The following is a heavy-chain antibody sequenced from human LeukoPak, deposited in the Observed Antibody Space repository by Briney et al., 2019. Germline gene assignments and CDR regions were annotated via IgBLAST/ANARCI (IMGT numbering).Heavy chain of an antibody. V-gene: IGHV3-21*01. J-gene: IGHJ6*02. D-gene: IGHD3-3*02. CDR2: ISGGSTST. Sequence: GESLKISCAASGFTFSSYAMHWVRQAPGKGLEWVSVISGGSTSTFYADSVKGRFTISRDNAKNSLYLQMDSLRAEDTAVYYCARNTPSLSTNGMDVWGQGTTVTVSS. CDR3: ARNTPSLSTNGMDV. CDR1: GFTFSSYA.